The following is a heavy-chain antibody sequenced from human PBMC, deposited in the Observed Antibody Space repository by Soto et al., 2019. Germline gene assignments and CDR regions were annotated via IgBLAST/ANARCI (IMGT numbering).Heavy chain of an antibody. J-gene: IGHJ6*02. Sequence: VASVKVSCKASGYIFTGYHIHWVRQAPGRGLEWMGWINPNSGDTEYAQNFQGRVTMTRDTSFNLVYMEMSGLMSDDTAVYYCERDARGTRGSDEMDIWGQGTTVTVSS. CDR2: INPNSGDT. CDR1: GYIFTGYH. D-gene: IGHD1-1*01. CDR3: ERDARGTRGSDEMDI. V-gene: IGHV1-2*02.